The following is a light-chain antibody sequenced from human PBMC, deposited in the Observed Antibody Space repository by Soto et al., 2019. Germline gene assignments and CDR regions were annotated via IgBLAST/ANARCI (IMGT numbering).Light chain of an antibody. Sequence: EIVLTQSPGTLSLSPGERATLSCRASQSVSSSYLAWYQQKPGQAPRLLMHGASTRAIGIPGRFSGSGSGTEFTLTISSLQSEDFAVYYCQQYGSSPWTFGQGTKVDIK. J-gene: IGKJ1*01. V-gene: IGKV3-20*01. CDR2: GAS. CDR1: QSVSSSY. CDR3: QQYGSSPWT.